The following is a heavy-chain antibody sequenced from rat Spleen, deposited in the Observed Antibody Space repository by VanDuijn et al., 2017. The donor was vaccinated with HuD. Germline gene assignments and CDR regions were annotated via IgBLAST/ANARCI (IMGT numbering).Heavy chain of an antibody. D-gene: IGHD1-11*01. V-gene: IGHV5-20*01. Sequence: EVQLVESDGGLVQPGRSLKLSCAASGFTFSDYYMAWVRQAPTKGLEWVATISYDGSSTYYRDSVKGRFTISRDNARSTLYLQMDSLRSDDTATYYCTTSETWFAYWGQGTLVTVSS. J-gene: IGHJ3*01. CDR3: TTSETWFAY. CDR2: ISYDGSST. CDR1: GFTFSDYY.